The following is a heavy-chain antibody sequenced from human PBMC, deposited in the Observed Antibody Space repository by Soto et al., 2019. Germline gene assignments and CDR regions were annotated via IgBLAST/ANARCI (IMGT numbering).Heavy chain of an antibody. Sequence: EVQLVDSGGGLVQPGGSLRLSCAASGFTFSSYWMSWVRQAPGKGLEWVANIKQDGSEKYYVDSVKGRFTISRDNAKNSLYLQMNSLRAEDTAVYYCARGIAAAPGAFDIWGQGTMVTVSS. CDR3: ARGIAAAPGAFDI. D-gene: IGHD6-13*01. V-gene: IGHV3-7*01. J-gene: IGHJ3*02. CDR1: GFTFSSYW. CDR2: IKQDGSEK.